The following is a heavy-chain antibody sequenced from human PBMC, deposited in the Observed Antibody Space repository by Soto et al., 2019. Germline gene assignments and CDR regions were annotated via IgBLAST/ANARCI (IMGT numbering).Heavy chain of an antibody. V-gene: IGHV3-48*02. D-gene: IGHD3-22*01. Sequence: GGSLRLSCAASGFTFSSYSMNWVRQAPGKGLEWVSYISSSSSTIYYADSVEGRFTISRDNAKNSLYLQMNSLRDEDTAVYYCARDRYYYYSSGYLLYYYYYGMDVWGQGTTVTVSS. J-gene: IGHJ6*02. CDR2: ISSSSSTI. CDR1: GFTFSSYS. CDR3: ARDRYYYYSSGYLLYYYYYGMDV.